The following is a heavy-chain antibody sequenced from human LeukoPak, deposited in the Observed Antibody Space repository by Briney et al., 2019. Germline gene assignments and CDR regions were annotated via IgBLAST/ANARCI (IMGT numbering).Heavy chain of an antibody. CDR1: GFTFSSYE. V-gene: IGHV3-48*03. CDR3: ARGQVYGSDDAFDI. D-gene: IGHD2/OR15-2a*01. CDR2: ISSSGSTI. J-gene: IGHJ3*02. Sequence: PGGSLRLSCAASGFTFSSYEMNWVRQAPGKGLEWVSYISSSGSTIYYADSVKGRFTISRDNAKNSLYLQMNSLRAEDTAVYYCARGQVYGSDDAFDIWGQGQWSPSLQ.